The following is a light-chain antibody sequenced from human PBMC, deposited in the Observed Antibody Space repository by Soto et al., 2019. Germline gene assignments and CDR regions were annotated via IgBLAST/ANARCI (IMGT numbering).Light chain of an antibody. J-gene: IGLJ1*01. CDR3: SSYAGGSFYV. CDR2: EVS. CDR1: SSDVGNYVL. V-gene: IGLV2-23*02. Sequence: QSVLTQPASVSGSPGQSITISCTGTSSDVGNYVLVSWYQQHPGSAPKLMIFEVSKWPSGVSDRFSGSKSGNSASLTISGLQADDEADYYCSSYAGGSFYVFGTGTKLTVL.